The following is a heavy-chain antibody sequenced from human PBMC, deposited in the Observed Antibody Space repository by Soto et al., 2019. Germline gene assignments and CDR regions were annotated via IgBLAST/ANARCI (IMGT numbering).Heavy chain of an antibody. CDR2: ISSSGNSM. Sequence: QVQLVESGGGLVMPGESLRLSCAASGFTFSDHYMSWIRQAPGKGLEWFSYISSSGNSMYYADSVKGRFTVSRDNAENSLYQQMNSLRAEDTAVYYCARRAASGIHFDHWGQGTLVSVSS. V-gene: IGHV3-11*01. CDR3: ARRAASGIHFDH. CDR1: GFTFSDHY. D-gene: IGHD6-13*01. J-gene: IGHJ4*02.